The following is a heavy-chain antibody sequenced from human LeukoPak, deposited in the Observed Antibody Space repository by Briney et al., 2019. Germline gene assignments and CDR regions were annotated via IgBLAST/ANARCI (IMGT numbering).Heavy chain of an antibody. J-gene: IGHJ4*02. CDR1: GFAFGSYA. CDR3: AKTTAGHSSGRYPGWPVDY. V-gene: IGHV3-23*01. Sequence: GGSLRLSCAASGFAFGSYAMAWVRQAPGKGLEWVSHISGSGGIIYYTDSVKGQFTISRDNSKNTLYLQMDSLRAEDAAVYYCAKTTAGHSSGRYPGWPVDYWGQGTLVTVSS. D-gene: IGHD6-19*01. CDR2: ISGSGGII.